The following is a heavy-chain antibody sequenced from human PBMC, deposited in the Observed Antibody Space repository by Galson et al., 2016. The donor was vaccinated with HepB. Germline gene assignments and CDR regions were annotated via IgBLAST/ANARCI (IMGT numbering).Heavy chain of an antibody. CDR1: GFTFGSYV. Sequence: SLRLSCAASGFTFGSYVMNWVRQAPGKGLEWVSSVRSSGSATYYADSVKGRFTISRDNSRNTLFLQMNNLSAADTARYYCARRHPHGGYLWGSYRYAFDFWGQGTLVTVSS. J-gene: IGHJ4*02. V-gene: IGHV3-23*05. CDR3: ARRHPHGGYLWGSYRYAFDF. D-gene: IGHD3-16*02. CDR2: VRSSGSAT.